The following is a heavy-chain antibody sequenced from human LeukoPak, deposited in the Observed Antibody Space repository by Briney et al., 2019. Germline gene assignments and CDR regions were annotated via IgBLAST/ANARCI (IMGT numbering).Heavy chain of an antibody. Sequence: SETMSLTCTVSGGSISSGDYYWSWIRQPPGKGLEWIGYIYYSGSTYYNPSLKSQVTISVDTSKNQFSLKLSSVTAADTAVYYCAREGPTFGWFDPWGQGTLVTVSS. CDR2: IYYSGST. D-gene: IGHD3-16*01. V-gene: IGHV4-30-4*01. CDR1: GGSISSGDYY. J-gene: IGHJ5*02. CDR3: AREGPTFGWFDP.